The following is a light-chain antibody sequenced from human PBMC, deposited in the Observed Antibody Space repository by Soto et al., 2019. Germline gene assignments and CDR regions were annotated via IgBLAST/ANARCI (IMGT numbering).Light chain of an antibody. V-gene: IGLV4-69*01. Sequence: QPVLTQSPSASASLGASVRLTCTLSSGHSSYAIAWHQQQPEKGPRYLMNLNSDGSHSKGDGIPDRFSGSSSGAERYLTISSLQSEDEADYYCQTWGTGIQVFGGGTKLTAL. J-gene: IGLJ3*02. CDR1: SGHSSYA. CDR2: LNSDGSH. CDR3: QTWGTGIQV.